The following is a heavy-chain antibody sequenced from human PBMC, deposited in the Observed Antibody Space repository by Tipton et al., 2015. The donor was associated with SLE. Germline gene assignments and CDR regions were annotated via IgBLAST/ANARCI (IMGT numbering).Heavy chain of an antibody. CDR1: GGSISSSNYY. Sequence: LRLSCTVSGGSISSSNYYWGWIRQPPGKGLEWIGNIYYSGSTYYNPSLKSRVTISVDTSKNQFSLKLSSVTAVDTAVYYCARHYGSITILEWSNWFDPWGQGTLVTVSS. J-gene: IGHJ5*02. CDR2: IYYSGST. V-gene: IGHV4-39*07. CDR3: ARHYGSITILEWSNWFDP. D-gene: IGHD3-3*01.